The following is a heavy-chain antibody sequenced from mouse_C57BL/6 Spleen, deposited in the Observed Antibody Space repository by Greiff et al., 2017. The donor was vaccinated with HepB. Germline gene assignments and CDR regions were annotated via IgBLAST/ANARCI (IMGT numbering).Heavy chain of an antibody. CDR1: GYTFTSYW. V-gene: IGHV1-52*01. J-gene: IGHJ2*01. CDR3: ARSGAYYSNYDY. D-gene: IGHD2-5*01. CDR2: IDPSDSET. Sequence: QVQLQQPGAELVRPGSSVKLSCKASGYTFTSYWMHWVKQRPIQGLEWIGNIDPSDSETHYNQKFKDKATLTVDKSSSTAYMQLSSLTAEDSAVYYCARSGAYYSNYDYWGQGTTLTVSS.